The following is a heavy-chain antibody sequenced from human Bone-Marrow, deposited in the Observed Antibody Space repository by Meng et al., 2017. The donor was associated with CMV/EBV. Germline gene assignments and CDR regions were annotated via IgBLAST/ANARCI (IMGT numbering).Heavy chain of an antibody. CDR3: GAGGVDAHGMDV. Sequence: SVKVFCKASGGTYSSYAISWVRQAPGQGLEYMGGMIPIFGTANYAQKFQGRVTITTDESTRKAHMELSSLTSEDTAVYYCGAGGVDAHGMDVWGQGTTVTVSS. CDR1: GGTYSSYA. J-gene: IGHJ6*02. CDR2: MIPIFGTA. D-gene: IGHD5-12*01. V-gene: IGHV1-69*05.